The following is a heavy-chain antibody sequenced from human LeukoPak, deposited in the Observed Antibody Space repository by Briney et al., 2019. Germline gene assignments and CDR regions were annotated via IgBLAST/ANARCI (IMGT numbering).Heavy chain of an antibody. CDR2: IYHSGST. CDR1: GGSISSGGYY. Sequence: SETLSLTCTVSGGSISSGGYYWSWIRQPPGKGLEWIGYIYHSGSTYYNPSLKSRVTISVDRSKNQFSLKLSSVTAADTAVYSWAGGVERLCSSTSCYPKGDVFDIWGKGTMVTVFS. V-gene: IGHV4-30-2*01. J-gene: IGHJ3*02. D-gene: IGHD2-2*01. CDR3: AGGVERLCSSTSCYPKGDVFDI.